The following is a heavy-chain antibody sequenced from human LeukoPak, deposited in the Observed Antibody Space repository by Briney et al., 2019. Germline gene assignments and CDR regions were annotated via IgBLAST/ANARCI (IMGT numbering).Heavy chain of an antibody. J-gene: IGHJ3*02. CDR3: ARVKMATTIDAFDI. CDR1: GGSISSGGYY. V-gene: IGHV4-31*03. Sequence: SETLSLTCTVSGGSISSGGYYWSWIRQHPGKGLEWIGYIYYSGSTYYNPSLKSRVTISVDTSKNQFSLELSSVTAADTAVYYCARVKMATTIDAFDIWGQGTMVTVSS. CDR2: IYYSGST. D-gene: IGHD5-24*01.